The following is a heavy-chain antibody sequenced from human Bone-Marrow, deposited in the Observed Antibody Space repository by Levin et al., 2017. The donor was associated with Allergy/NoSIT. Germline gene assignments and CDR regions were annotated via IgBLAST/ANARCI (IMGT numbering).Heavy chain of an antibody. Sequence: PSETLSLTCTVSGYSISSGGPYWSWIRQHPGKGLEWIGIINYSGTTHYNPSLKSRVTISLDTSKSQFSLNLNSVTAADTAVYFCARGYSNGPGHDFWGQGTLVTVSS. CDR3: ARGYSNGPGHDF. CDR1: GYSISSGGPY. V-gene: IGHV4-31*03. D-gene: IGHD5-18*01. J-gene: IGHJ4*02. CDR2: INYSGTT.